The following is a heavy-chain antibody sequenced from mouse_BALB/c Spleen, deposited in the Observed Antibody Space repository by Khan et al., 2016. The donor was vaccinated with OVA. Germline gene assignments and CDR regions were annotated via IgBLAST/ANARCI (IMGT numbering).Heavy chain of an antibody. V-gene: IGHV3-2*02. Sequence: EVQLQESGPGLVKPSQSLSLTCTVTGYSITSGYGWNWIRQFPGNKLEWLGYISHSGSTYYNPFPKSRIFTTRDTSKNQFFLQLNSETTEDTATYYCAKTARIKYWGQGTTLTVSS. CDR1: GYSITSGYG. D-gene: IGHD1-2*01. J-gene: IGHJ2*01. CDR2: ISHSGST. CDR3: AKTARIKY.